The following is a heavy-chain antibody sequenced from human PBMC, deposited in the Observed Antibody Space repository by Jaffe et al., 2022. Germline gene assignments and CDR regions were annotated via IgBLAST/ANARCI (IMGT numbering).Heavy chain of an antibody. D-gene: IGHD3-10*01. V-gene: IGHV4-61*02. CDR3: ARDISSGPILLWFWDV. J-gene: IGHJ6*04. CDR2: IYTSGST. CDR1: GGSISSGSYY. Sequence: QVQLQESGPGLVKPSQTLSLTCTVSGGSISSGSYYWSWIRQPAGKGLEWIGRIYTSGSTNYNPSLKSRVTISVDTSKNQFSLKLSSVTAADTAVYYCARDISSGPILLWFWDVWGKGTTVTVSS.